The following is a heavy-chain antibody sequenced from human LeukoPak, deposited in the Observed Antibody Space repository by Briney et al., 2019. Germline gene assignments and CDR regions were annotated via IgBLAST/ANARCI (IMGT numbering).Heavy chain of an antibody. Sequence: PSETLSLTCTVSGGSISSYYWSWIRQPPGKGLEWIGYIYYSGSTNYNPSLKSRVTISVDTSKNQFSLKLSSVTAADTAVYYCAREPLGGVVVVAAIGTFDIWGQGTMVTVSS. D-gene: IGHD2-15*01. J-gene: IGHJ3*02. CDR1: GGSISSYY. CDR3: AREPLGGVVVVAAIGTFDI. CDR2: IYYSGST. V-gene: IGHV4-59*01.